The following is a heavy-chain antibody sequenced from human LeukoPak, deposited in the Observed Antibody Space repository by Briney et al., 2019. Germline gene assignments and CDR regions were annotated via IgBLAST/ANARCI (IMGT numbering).Heavy chain of an antibody. CDR3: ARATADFWSGYPTGY. V-gene: IGHV1-18*01. CDR2: ISAYNGNT. J-gene: IGHJ4*02. CDR1: GYTFTSYG. Sequence: ASVKVSCQASGYTFTSYGISWLRPAPGQGLEWMGWISAYNGNTNYAQKLQGRVTMTTDTSTSTAYMELRSLRSDDTAVYYCARATADFWSGYPTGYWGQGTLVTVSS. D-gene: IGHD3-3*01.